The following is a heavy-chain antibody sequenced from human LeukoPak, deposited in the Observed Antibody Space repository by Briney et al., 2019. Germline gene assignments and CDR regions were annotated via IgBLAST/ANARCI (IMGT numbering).Heavy chain of an antibody. V-gene: IGHV3-48*01. CDR1: GFTFSSYS. CDR2: ISSSSCTI. Sequence: GGSLRLSCAASGFTFSSYSMNWVRQAPGKGLEWVSYISSSSCTIYYADSVQGRFTISRDNAKNSLYLQMNSLRAEDTAVYYCARVGGLVYCGGDCYRFDYWGQGTLVTVSS. D-gene: IGHD2-21*01. CDR3: ARVGGLVYCGGDCYRFDY. J-gene: IGHJ4*02.